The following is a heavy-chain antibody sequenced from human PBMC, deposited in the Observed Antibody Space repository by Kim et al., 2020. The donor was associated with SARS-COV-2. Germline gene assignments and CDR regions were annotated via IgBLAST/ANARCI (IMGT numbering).Heavy chain of an antibody. Sequence: TIYYVDSVKGRFTISRDNAKNSLYLTMNSLRDEDTAVYYCARMRYYGMDVWGQGTTVTVSS. V-gene: IGHV3-48*02. J-gene: IGHJ6*02. CDR3: ARMRYYGMDV. CDR2: TI.